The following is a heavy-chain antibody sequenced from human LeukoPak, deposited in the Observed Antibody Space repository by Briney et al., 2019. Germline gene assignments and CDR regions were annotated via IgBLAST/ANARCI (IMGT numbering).Heavy chain of an antibody. V-gene: IGHV4-61*02. CDR2: IYASGST. Sequence: TLCLTCTVSGGSISSGSYYWSWIRQPAVKGVEGIGCIYASGSTNYNPSLKSRGTIPPDTSKNQFSLKLSSVTAADTAVYYCARSTSKWNWFASWSQGTLVTVHS. CDR3: ARSTSKWNWFAS. D-gene: IGHD1-26*01. J-gene: IGHJ5*01. CDR1: GGSISSGSYY.